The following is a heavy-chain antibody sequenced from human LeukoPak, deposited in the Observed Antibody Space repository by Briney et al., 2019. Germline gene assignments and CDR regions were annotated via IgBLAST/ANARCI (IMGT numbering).Heavy chain of an antibody. V-gene: IGHV1-2*02. J-gene: IGHJ4*02. CDR3: ATQRGSYLWGTDFDY. CDR1: AHTFTGYY. Sequence: ASVEVSCKASAHTFTGYYMHWVRQAPGQGLEWMGWINPNTGATNYAQKFQGRVTMTRDTSISTAYMELSRLRSDDTAVYYCATQRGSYLWGTDFDYWGQGTLVTVSS. CDR2: INPNTGAT. D-gene: IGHD3-16*01.